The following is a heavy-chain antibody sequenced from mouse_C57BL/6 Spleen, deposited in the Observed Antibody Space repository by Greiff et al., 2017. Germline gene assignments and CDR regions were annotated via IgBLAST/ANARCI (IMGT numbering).Heavy chain of an antibody. Sequence: VQLQQSGAELAKPGASVKLSCKASGYTFTSYWMHWVKQRPGQGLEWIGYINPSSGYTKYNQKFKDKATLTADKSSNTAYMQLSSLTYEDSAVYYCANGYYYGSSYYFDYWGQGTTLTVSS. D-gene: IGHD1-1*01. CDR3: ANGYYYGSSYYFDY. CDR2: INPSSGYT. CDR1: GYTFTSYW. V-gene: IGHV1-7*01. J-gene: IGHJ2*01.